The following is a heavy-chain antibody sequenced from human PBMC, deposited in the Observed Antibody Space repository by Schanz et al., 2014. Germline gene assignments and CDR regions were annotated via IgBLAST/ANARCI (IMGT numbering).Heavy chain of an antibody. J-gene: IGHJ3*01. CDR2: MNSKTGNT. CDR1: GYTFTSYD. V-gene: IGHV1-8*01. CDR3: AKVRYSSGWRGDYFDE. D-gene: IGHD6-25*01. Sequence: QVQLVQSGAEVKKPGASVKVSCKASGYTFTSYDINWVRQAPGQGLEWMGWMNSKTGNTGYAQRFQGRVTMTRNTSITTAYLELSSLRSGDTAVYYCAKVRYSSGWRGDYFDEWGQGTKVTVSP.